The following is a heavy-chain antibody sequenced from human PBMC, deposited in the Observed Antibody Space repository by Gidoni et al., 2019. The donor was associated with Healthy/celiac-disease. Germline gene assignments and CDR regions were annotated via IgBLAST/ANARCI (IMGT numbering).Heavy chain of an antibody. Sequence: QVQLQESGPGLVKPSQTLSLTCTVSGGSISSGSYYWSWIRQPAGKGLEWIGRIYTSGSTNYNPSLKSRVTISVDTSKNQFSLKLSSVTAADTAVYYCARWGGFVYYFDYWGQGTLVTVSS. CDR3: ARWGGFVYYFDY. CDR1: GGSISSGSYY. J-gene: IGHJ4*02. D-gene: IGHD3-16*01. CDR2: IYTSGST. V-gene: IGHV4-61*02.